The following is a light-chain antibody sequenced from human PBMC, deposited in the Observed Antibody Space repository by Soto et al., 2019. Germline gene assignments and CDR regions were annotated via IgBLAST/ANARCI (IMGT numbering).Light chain of an antibody. CDR1: QSVSSL. V-gene: IGKV3-15*01. Sequence: IVLTQSPATLSVSPGERATLSCRASQSVSSLLARYQQKPRQAPRLLIYDTSTRATGIPARFSGSGSGTHFTLTISSLQSEDFVIYYCQQYNIWPYTFGQGTKLEIK. CDR2: DTS. J-gene: IGKJ2*01. CDR3: QQYNIWPYT.